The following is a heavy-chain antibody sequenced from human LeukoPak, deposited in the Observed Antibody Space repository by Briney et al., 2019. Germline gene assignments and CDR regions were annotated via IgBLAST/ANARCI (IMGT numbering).Heavy chain of an antibody. D-gene: IGHD1-7*01. J-gene: IGHJ4*02. Sequence: GGSLRLSCAASGFTFSSYAMNWVRQAPGKGLEWVSGISGNGGSTYYADSVKGRFTISRDNSKKTLYMQMNRLRAEDTALYYCAKVGIRGTHFDYWGQGTLVTVSS. V-gene: IGHV3-23*01. CDR1: GFTFSSYA. CDR2: ISGNGGST. CDR3: AKVGIRGTHFDY.